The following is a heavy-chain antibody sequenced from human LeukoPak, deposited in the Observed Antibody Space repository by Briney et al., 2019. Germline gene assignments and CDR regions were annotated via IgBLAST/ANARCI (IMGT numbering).Heavy chain of an antibody. CDR3: ARDTLGYCSGGSCYGVDY. CDR2: IIPIFGTA. J-gene: IGHJ4*02. D-gene: IGHD2-15*01. V-gene: IGHV1-69*13. Sequence: SVKVSCKASGGTFSSYAISWVRQAPGQGLEWMGGIIPIFGTADYAQKFQGRVTITADESTSTAYMELSSLRSEDTAVYYCARDTLGYCSGGSCYGVDYWGQGTLVTVSS. CDR1: GGTFSSYA.